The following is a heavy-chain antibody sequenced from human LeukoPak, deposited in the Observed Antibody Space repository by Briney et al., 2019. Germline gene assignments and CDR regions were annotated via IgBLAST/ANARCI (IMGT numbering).Heavy chain of an antibody. CDR1: GFTFSSYA. CDR2: ITDSGSHT. D-gene: IGHD1-26*01. Sequence: GGSLRLSCAASGFTFSSYAMSWVRQAPGKGLEWVSSITDSGSHTFSADSVKGRFTISRDNAKNSLFLQMDSLRAEDTALYYCATDMVAATTKALDYWGQGALVTVSS. CDR3: ATDMVAATTKALDY. J-gene: IGHJ4*02. V-gene: IGHV3-21*01.